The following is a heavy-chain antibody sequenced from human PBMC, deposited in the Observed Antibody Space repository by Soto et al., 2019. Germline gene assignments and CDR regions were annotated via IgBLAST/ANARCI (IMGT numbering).Heavy chain of an antibody. CDR3: AKALGAGSRSHDFLHDSFDY. V-gene: IGHV3-30*18. D-gene: IGHD3-10*01. CDR1: GFTFSSYG. J-gene: IGHJ4*02. Sequence: QVQLVESGGGVVQPGRSLRLSCAASGFTFSSYGMHWVRQAPGKGLEWVAVISYDGSNKYYADSVKGRFTISRDNSKNTLYLQKNSLRAEETAVYYCAKALGAGSRSHDFLHDSFDYWGQGTLVTVSS. CDR2: ISYDGSNK.